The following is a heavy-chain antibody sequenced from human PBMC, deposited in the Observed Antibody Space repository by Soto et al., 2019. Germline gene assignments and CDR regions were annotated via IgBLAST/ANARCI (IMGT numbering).Heavy chain of an antibody. CDR2: IIPILGAA. J-gene: IGHJ4*02. CDR1: GGTFSSYT. D-gene: IGHD6-13*01. Sequence: QVQLVQSGAEVKKPGSSVKVSCKASGGTFSSYTISWVRQAPGQGLEWMGRIIPILGAANYAQKFQGRVTITADKSSSTAYMELSSLRSEDTAVYYCAPEGQQLGVNVGIFKFWGQGTLVTVSS. CDR3: APEGQQLGVNVGIFKF. V-gene: IGHV1-69*08.